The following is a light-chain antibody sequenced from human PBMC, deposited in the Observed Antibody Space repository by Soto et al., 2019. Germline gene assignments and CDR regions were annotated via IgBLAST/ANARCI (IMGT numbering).Light chain of an antibody. J-gene: IGKJ5*01. Sequence: DIVLTQSPATLSLSPAERATLTCRASQSVSSFLAWYQQTPGQAPRLLIYGASIRATGIPARFSGSGSGTDFTLTINSLQPEDFAAYYCQQHHSCPCTFGQGTRLEIK. V-gene: IGKV3-11*01. CDR2: GAS. CDR3: QQHHSCPCT. CDR1: QSVSSF.